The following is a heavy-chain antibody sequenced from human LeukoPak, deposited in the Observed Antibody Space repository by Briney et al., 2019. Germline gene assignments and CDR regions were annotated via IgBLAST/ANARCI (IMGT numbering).Heavy chain of an antibody. J-gene: IGHJ4*02. CDR3: AKDFSGYYFDY. Sequence: GGSLRLSCAASGFTFVDYAMHWVRQAPGKGLEWVSGISWNSGSIGYADSVKGRFTISRDNAKNSLYLQMNSLRAEDTALYYCAKDFSGYYFDYWGQGTLVTVSS. V-gene: IGHV3-9*01. CDR1: GFTFVDYA. CDR2: ISWNSGSI.